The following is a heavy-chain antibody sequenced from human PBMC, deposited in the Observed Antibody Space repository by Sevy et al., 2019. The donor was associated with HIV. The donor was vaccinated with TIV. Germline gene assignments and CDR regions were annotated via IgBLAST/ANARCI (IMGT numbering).Heavy chain of an antibody. D-gene: IGHD2-2*01. V-gene: IGHV3-74*01. CDR3: ARDGTVVVPAAMGWDYYYYGMDV. J-gene: IGHJ6*02. CDR2: INSDGSST. CDR1: GFTFSSYW. Sequence: GGSLRLSCAASGFTFSSYWMHWVRQAPGKGLVWVSRINSDGSSTSYADSVKGRFPISRENAKNTLYRQMNSLRAEDTAVYYWARDGTVVVPAAMGWDYYYYGMDVWGQGTTVTVSS.